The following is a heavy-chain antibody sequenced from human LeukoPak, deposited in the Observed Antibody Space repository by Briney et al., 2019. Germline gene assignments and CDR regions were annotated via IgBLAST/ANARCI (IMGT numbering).Heavy chain of an antibody. D-gene: IGHD2-15*01. Sequence: TGGSLRLSCAASGFTFSSYSMYWVRQGPGKGLEWVSYISSISTTIYYADSVKGRFTISRDNAKNSLYLQMNSLRAEDTAVYYCAKGSGTAEDYWGQGTPVIVSS. CDR1: GFTFSSYS. CDR2: ISSISTTI. CDR3: AKGSGTAEDY. V-gene: IGHV3-48*01. J-gene: IGHJ4*02.